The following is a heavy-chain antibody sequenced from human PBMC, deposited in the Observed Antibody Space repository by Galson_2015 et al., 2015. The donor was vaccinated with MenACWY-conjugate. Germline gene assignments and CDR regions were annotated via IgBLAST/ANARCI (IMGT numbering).Heavy chain of an antibody. CDR1: GFSFSEFY. J-gene: IGHJ6*03. V-gene: IGHV3-11*06. D-gene: IGHD2-2*01. CDR2: ISSSGDRT. Sequence: SLRLSCAASGFSFSEFYMTWIRQTPGKGLEWVSYISSSGDRTQYADSVKGRFTISRDNTKNSLYLQMNSLRAEDTGVYYCARVASTTASCILFFSHMDVSGSATTVTVSS. CDR3: ARVASTTASCILFFSHMDV.